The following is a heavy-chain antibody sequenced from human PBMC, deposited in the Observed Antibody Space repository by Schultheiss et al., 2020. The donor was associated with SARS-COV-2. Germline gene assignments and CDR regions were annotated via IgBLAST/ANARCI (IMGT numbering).Heavy chain of an antibody. CDR2: IYHSGST. D-gene: IGHD5-12*01. Sequence: SETLSLTCTVSGGSISSYYWSWIRQPPGKGLEWIGSIYHSGSTYYNPSLKSRVTISVDTSKNQFSLKLSSVTAADTAVYYCARGQLSGLVGYWGQGTLVTVSS. V-gene: IGHV4-59*12. J-gene: IGHJ4*02. CDR3: ARGQLSGLVGY. CDR1: GGSISSYY.